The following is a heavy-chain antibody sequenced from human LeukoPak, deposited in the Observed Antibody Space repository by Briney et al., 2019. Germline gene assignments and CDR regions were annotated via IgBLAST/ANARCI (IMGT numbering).Heavy chain of an antibody. CDR3: VGYCSSTSCSNHAFDI. J-gene: IGHJ3*02. Sequence: GGSLRLSCAASGFTVSSNYMSWVRQAPGKGLEWVSVIYSGGSTYYADSVKGRFTISRDNSKNTLYLQMNSLRAEDTAVYYCVGYCSSTSCSNHAFDIWGQGTMVTVSS. D-gene: IGHD2-2*01. V-gene: IGHV3-53*01. CDR1: GFTVSSNY. CDR2: IYSGGST.